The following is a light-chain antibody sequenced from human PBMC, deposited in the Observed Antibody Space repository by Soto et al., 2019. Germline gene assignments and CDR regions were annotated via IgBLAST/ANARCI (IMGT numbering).Light chain of an antibody. Sequence: QSALTQPASVSGSPGQSITISCTGTSSDVGGYNYVSWYQQHPGKAPKLMIYDVSNRPSGVSNRFSGSKSGNTASLTISGLQAEDDADYYCSSYTSSITQGVFGTGTKVTVL. CDR1: SSDVGGYNY. CDR2: DVS. J-gene: IGLJ1*01. V-gene: IGLV2-14*01. CDR3: SSYTSSITQGV.